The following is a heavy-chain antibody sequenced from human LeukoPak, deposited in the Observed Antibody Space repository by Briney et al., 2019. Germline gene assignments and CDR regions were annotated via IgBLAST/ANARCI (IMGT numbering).Heavy chain of an antibody. J-gene: IGHJ3*01. CDR3: ARNYYGSRSSDALDV. Sequence: ASVKVSCKASGYTFTNYGITWMRQTPGQGLEWMGWISASNGNTNYAQRFQGRITMTTDTSTSTVYMELRSLTSDDTAVYYCARNYYGSRSSDALDVWGQGASVVVSS. CDR1: GYTFTNYG. D-gene: IGHD3-10*01. V-gene: IGHV1-18*01. CDR2: ISASNGNT.